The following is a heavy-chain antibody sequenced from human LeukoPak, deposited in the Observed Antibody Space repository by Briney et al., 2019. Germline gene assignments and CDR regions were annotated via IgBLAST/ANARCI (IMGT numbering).Heavy chain of an antibody. J-gene: IGHJ4*02. CDR3: AMPAPVPYCGGDCYKYYFDY. CDR1: GFTFSSYA. V-gene: IGHV3-15*01. D-gene: IGHD2-21*02. Sequence: GGSLRLSCAASGFTFSSYAMSWVRQAPGKGLEWVGRIKSKTDGGTTDYAAPVKGRFTISRDDSKNTLYLQMNSLRAEDTAVYYCAMPAPVPYCGGDCYKYYFDYWGQGTLVTVSS. CDR2: IKSKTDGGTT.